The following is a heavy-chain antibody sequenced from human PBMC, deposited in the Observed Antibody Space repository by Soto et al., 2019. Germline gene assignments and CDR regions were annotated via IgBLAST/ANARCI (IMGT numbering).Heavy chain of an antibody. V-gene: IGHV4-38-2*01. D-gene: IGHD4-17*01. CDR1: GYSISSGYY. J-gene: IGHJ5*02. CDR3: ARVVRAGLRGVFGNWFDP. CDR2: IYHSGST. Sequence: KASETLSLTCAVSGYSISSGYYWGWIRQPPGKGLEWIGSIYHSGSTYYNPSLKSRVTISVDTSKNQFSLKLSSVTAADTAVYYCARVVRAGLRGVFGNWFDPWGQGTLVTVSS.